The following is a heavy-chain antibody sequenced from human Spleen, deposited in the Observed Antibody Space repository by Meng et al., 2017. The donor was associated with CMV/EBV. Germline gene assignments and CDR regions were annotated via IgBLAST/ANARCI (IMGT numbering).Heavy chain of an antibody. D-gene: IGHD6-13*01. V-gene: IGHV4-59*02. Sequence: SETLSLTCTVSGASVSNYYWSWIRQPPGKGLEWIALMLHSGSNNYHPSLKSRVTISLDTSKNQISLKMNSVTAADTAVYYCARYSSSWYAGGWFDSWGQGTLVTVSS. CDR1: GASVSNYY. J-gene: IGHJ5*01. CDR3: ARYSSSWYAGGWFDS. CDR2: MLHSGSN.